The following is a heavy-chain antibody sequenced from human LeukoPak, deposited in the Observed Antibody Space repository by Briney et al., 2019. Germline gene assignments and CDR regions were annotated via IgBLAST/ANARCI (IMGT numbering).Heavy chain of an antibody. D-gene: IGHD3-22*01. CDR3: AKYYYDSSGYYDAAPLDS. J-gene: IGHJ4*02. CDR1: GFTFSTYA. CDR2: ISGSGYST. V-gene: IGHV3-23*01. Sequence: PGGSLRLSCAASGFTFSTYAMSWVRQAPGKELEWVSSISGSGYSTYYADSVEGRLTISRDNFKSTLFLQMISLRAEDTAVYSCAKYYYDSSGYYDAAPLDSWGQGTLVTVFS.